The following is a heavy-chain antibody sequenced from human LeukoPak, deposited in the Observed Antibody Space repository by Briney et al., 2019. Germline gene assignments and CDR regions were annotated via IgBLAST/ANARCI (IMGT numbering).Heavy chain of an antibody. Sequence: GVSLRLSCAASGFTFSGSAIHWVPQASGGGREWVSHIRPKANNYATAYAASVKGRFAISRDDSKSTAYLQLNSLKTEDTAVYYCSRHEALHGDYWGQGTLVTVSS. V-gene: IGHV3-73*01. CDR1: GFTFSGSA. CDR2: IRPKANNYAT. D-gene: IGHD2-21*02. CDR3: SRHEALHGDY. J-gene: IGHJ4*02.